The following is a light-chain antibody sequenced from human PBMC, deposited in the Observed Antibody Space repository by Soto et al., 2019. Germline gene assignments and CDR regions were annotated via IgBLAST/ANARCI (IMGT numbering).Light chain of an antibody. J-gene: IGKJ1*01. CDR2: AAS. CDR3: QKYNSAPRT. Sequence: DIQMTQSPSSLAASVGDRVTITCRANQGIIDYLAWYQQKPGKAPKLLIYAASTLQSGVPSRFSGSGAGTDFTLTITSLQPEDVATYYCQKYNSAPRTFGQGTKVEIK. CDR1: QGIIDY. V-gene: IGKV1-27*01.